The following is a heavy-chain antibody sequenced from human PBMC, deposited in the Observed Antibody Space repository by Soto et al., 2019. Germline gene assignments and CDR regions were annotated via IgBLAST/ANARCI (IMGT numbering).Heavy chain of an antibody. D-gene: IGHD3-22*01. J-gene: IGHJ4*02. CDR3: ARAPKIVVAPFDY. CDR2: IYYSGST. Sequence: SETLSLTCTVSGGSISSGDYYWSWIRQPPGKGLEWIGYIYYSGSTYYNPSLKSRVTISVDTSKNQFSLKLSSVTAADTAVYYCARAPKIVVAPFDYWGQGTLVTVSS. V-gene: IGHV4-30-4*01. CDR1: GGSISSGDYY.